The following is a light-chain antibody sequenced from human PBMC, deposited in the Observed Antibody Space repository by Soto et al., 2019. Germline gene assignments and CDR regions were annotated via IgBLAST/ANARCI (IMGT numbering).Light chain of an antibody. CDR1: QSVSNY. Sequence: EIVLTQSPATLSLSPGERATLSCRASQSVSNYLGWYQQKPGQAPRLLIYDASKRAIGIPVRFSGSGSGTDFILTISSLEPEDFAVYYCQQRSDWLFTFGPGTKVDFK. V-gene: IGKV3-11*01. J-gene: IGKJ3*01. CDR2: DAS. CDR3: QQRSDWLFT.